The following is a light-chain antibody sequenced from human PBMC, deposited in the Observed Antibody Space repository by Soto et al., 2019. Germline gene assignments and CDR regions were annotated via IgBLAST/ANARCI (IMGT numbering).Light chain of an antibody. J-gene: IGKJ4*01. CDR3: QQYDNYKPLT. CDR2: DAS. Sequence: DIQMTQSPSTLSASVGDRVTITCRASQSISSWLAWYQQKPGKAPKLLIFDASSLESGTPSRFSGRRSGTQLTLTINGLQPDDFATYYCQQYDNYKPLTFGGGTKVDI. V-gene: IGKV1-5*01. CDR1: QSISSW.